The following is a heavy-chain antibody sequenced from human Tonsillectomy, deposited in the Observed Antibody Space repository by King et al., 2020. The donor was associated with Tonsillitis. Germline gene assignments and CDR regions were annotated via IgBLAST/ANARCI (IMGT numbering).Heavy chain of an antibody. CDR1: GFIFSDYY. V-gene: IGHV3-11*05. Sequence: VQLVESGGGLVKPGGSLRLSCAASGFIFSDYYMSWIRQAPGKGLEWVSYISSSSIYTNYADSVKGRLTISRDNAKNSLSLQMNSLRAEDTAVYYCAREVPAATNWFDPWGQGTLVTVSS. CDR2: ISSSSIYT. D-gene: IGHD2-2*01. CDR3: AREVPAATNWFDP. J-gene: IGHJ5*02.